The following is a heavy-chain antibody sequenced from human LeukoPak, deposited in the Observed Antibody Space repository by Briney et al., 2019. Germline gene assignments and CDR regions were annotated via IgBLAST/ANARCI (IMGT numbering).Heavy chain of an antibody. J-gene: IGHJ1*01. D-gene: IGHD4-23*01. CDR3: AKSWGYAANSLHIQH. CDR1: GDSIRSGSFY. Sequence: SQTLSLTCSVSGDSIRSGSFYWNWIRQPAGKGLEWIGRIYITGSTDYNPSLKSRVTMSVDTSNNQFSLKLTSVTAADTDVYYCAKSWGYAANSLHIQHWGQGARVIVSA. V-gene: IGHV4-61*02. CDR2: IYITGST.